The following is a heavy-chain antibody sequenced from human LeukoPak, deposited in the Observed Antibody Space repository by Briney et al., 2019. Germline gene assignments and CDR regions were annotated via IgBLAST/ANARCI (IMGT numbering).Heavy chain of an antibody. CDR1: GGTFSSYA. D-gene: IGHD5-18*01. J-gene: IGHJ6*02. Sequence: SVKVSCKASGGTFSSYAISWVRQAPGQGLEWMGGIIPIFGTANYAQKFQGRVTITADESTSTAYMELSSLRSEDTAVYYCARHDVDTAMVPWVAHGGYYYGMDVWGQGTTVTVSS. V-gene: IGHV1-69*13. CDR2: IIPIFGTA. CDR3: ARHDVDTAMVPWVAHGGYYYGMDV.